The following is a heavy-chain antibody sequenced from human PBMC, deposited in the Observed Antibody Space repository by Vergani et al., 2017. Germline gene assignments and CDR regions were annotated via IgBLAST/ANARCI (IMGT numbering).Heavy chain of an antibody. D-gene: IGHD3-16*01. V-gene: IGHV1-2*02. J-gene: IGHJ4*02. CDR1: GYTFTGYY. CDR3: TSFPTETSEYYDSTCYYHRFFEK. CDR2: INPKNGLT. Sequence: QVQLVQSGAEVKRPGASVKVSCKASGYTFTGYYLHWVRLAPGQGLEWMGWINPKNGLTKYAQRFQGRVSLTRDTSITTAFMELSSLRSDDTAMYYCTSFPTETSEYYDSTCYYHRFFEKWGQGTLVTVSS.